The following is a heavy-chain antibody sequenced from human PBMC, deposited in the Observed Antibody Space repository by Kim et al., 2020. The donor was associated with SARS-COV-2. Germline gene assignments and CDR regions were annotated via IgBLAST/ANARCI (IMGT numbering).Heavy chain of an antibody. V-gene: IGHV4-61*01. Sequence: SETLSLTCTVSGGSVSSGSYFWSWIRQPPGKGLEWIGDIYYSGNTNYNPSLKSRVTMSVDTSKNQFSLKLRSVTAADTAVYYCARAPNDFWSGYPYYFDYWGQGTLVTVPS. CDR1: GGSVSSGSYF. CDR3: ARAPNDFWSGYPYYFDY. J-gene: IGHJ4*02. CDR2: IYYSGNT. D-gene: IGHD3-3*01.